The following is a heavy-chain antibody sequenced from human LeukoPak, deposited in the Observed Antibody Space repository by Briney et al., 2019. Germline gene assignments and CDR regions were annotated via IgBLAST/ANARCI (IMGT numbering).Heavy chain of an antibody. CDR1: GASITTYY. J-gene: IGHJ6*03. D-gene: IGHD2-2*01. CDR3: ARVRDIGYCSSTSCYPNYYMDV. CDR2: IYYSGST. Sequence: SETLSLTCTVSGASITTYYWSWIRQPPGKGLEWIGYIYYSGSTNYNPSLKSRVTISVDTSKNQFSLKLSYVTAADTAVYYCARVRDIGYCSSTSCYPNYYMDVWGKGTTVTVSS. V-gene: IGHV4-59*01.